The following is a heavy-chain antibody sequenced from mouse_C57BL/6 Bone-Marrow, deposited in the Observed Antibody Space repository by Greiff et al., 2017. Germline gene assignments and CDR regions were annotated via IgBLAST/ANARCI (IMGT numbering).Heavy chain of an antibody. CDR1: GYTFTDYY. V-gene: IGHV1-26*01. CDR3: SNPDYGSSYGAMDY. D-gene: IGHD1-1*01. CDR2: INPNNGGT. J-gene: IGHJ4*01. Sequence: EVQLQQSGPELVKPGASVKISCKASGYTFTDYYMNWVKQSHGKSLEWIGDINPNNGGTSYNQKFKGKATLTVDKSSSTAYMELRSLTSEDSAVYYCSNPDYGSSYGAMDYWGQGTSVTVSS.